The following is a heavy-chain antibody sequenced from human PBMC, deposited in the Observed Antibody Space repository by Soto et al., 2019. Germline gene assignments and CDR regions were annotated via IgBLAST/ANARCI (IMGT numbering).Heavy chain of an antibody. CDR3: VREMDSGHVNFDY. CDR1: GFIFSDHY. V-gene: IGHV3-72*01. Sequence: GGSLRLSCAASGFIFSDHYMDWVRQAPGKGLEWVGRMRNKDNSYITEYAASVKGRFTVSRDDSKNSLYLQMNSLKTEDTAVYYCVREMDSGHVNFDYWGQGTLVTVSS. J-gene: IGHJ4*02. CDR2: MRNKDNSYIT. D-gene: IGHD5-12*01.